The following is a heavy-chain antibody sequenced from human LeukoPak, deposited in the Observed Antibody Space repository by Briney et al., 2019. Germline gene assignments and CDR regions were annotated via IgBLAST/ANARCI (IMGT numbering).Heavy chain of an antibody. CDR1: VFTLSGSV. J-gene: IGHJ6*03. D-gene: IGHD5-18*01. V-gene: IGHV3-73*01. CDR3: LSRFLVDTGVGSVRGYMDV. Sequence: RGSLRLSRVASVFTLSGSVMHWVRQASGKGREGVGRMRSKTKSYATDNSPPVKVRLTISRNNSKPTAYLQINSLKTEATPVNYCLSRFLVDTGVGSVRGYMDVWGQGTTVTVSS. CDR2: MRSKTKSYAT.